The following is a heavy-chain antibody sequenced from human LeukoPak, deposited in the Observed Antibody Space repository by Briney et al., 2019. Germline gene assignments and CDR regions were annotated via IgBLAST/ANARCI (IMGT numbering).Heavy chain of an antibody. CDR1: GFTFSSYN. D-gene: IGHD4-17*01. Sequence: GGSLRLPCAASGFTFSSYNMNWVRQAPGKGLEWVSSLSSSSSYIYYADSVKGRFTISRDNAKNSLYLQMNSLRAEDTAVYYCATLDYGAFDIWGQGTMVTVSS. CDR3: ATLDYGAFDI. J-gene: IGHJ3*02. V-gene: IGHV3-21*01. CDR2: LSSSSSYI.